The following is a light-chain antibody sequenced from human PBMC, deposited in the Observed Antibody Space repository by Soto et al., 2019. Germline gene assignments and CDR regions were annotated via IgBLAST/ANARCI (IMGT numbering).Light chain of an antibody. CDR2: WAS. CDR3: QHYYNTPLT. J-gene: IGKJ4*01. CDR1: QSILYSSNNKNY. V-gene: IGKV4-1*01. Sequence: DIVMTQSPDSLAVSLGERATINCKSSQSILYSSNNKNYLAWYQQKPGEPPKLLIYWASTRESGVPDRFSGSGSGTDFTLTISSPQAEDVAVYYSQHYYNTPLTFGGGTKVEIK.